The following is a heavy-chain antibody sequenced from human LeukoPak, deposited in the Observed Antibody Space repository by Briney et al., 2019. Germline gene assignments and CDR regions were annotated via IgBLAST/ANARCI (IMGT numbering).Heavy chain of an antibody. V-gene: IGHV4-61*02. CDR3: ARSGYYDILTGLLYFDY. J-gene: IGHJ4*02. Sequence: SQTLSLTCTVSGGSISSGSYYWRWSRQPGGRGLEWIVRIYTSGSTNYNPSRKSRVTIAVDTDKNQFSLKLSSVTAADTAVYYCARSGYYDILTGLLYFDYWGQGTLVTVSS. CDR2: IYTSGST. D-gene: IGHD3-9*01. CDR1: GGSISSGSYY.